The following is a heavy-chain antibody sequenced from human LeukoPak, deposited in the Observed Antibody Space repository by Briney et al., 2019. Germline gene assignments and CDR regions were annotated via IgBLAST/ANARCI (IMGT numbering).Heavy chain of an antibody. CDR3: ARNPRIVGATSVDYYYMDV. J-gene: IGHJ6*03. CDR2: INPNSGGT. D-gene: IGHD1-26*01. Sequence: ASVKVSCKASGYTFTGYYMHWVRQAPGQGLEWMGWINPNSGGTNYAQKFQGRVTMTRDTSISTAYMELSRLRSDDTAVYYCARNPRIVGATSVDYYYMDVWGKGTTVTVSS. CDR1: GYTFTGYY. V-gene: IGHV1-2*02.